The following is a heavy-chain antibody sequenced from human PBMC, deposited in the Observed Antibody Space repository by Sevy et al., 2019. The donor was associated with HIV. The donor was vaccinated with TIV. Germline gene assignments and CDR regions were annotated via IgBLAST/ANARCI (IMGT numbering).Heavy chain of an antibody. CDR1: GFTFSSYA. D-gene: IGHD3-22*01. V-gene: IGHV3-23*01. CDR3: AKDIVVMATIARGFDY. Sequence: GGSLRLSCAASGFTFSSYAMSWVRQAPGKGLEWVSAISGSGGSTYYADSVKGRFTISRDNSKNTLYLQMNSLRAEDTAVYYCAKDIVVMATIARGFDYWGQGTLVTV. J-gene: IGHJ4*02. CDR2: ISGSGGST.